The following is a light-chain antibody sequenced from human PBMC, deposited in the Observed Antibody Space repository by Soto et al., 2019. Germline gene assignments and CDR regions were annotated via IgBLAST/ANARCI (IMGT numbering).Light chain of an antibody. CDR3: QQYGSSPPYT. CDR2: GSS. V-gene: IGKV3-20*01. Sequence: EVVLTQSPGTLSLSPGERATLSCRASQSVSNNYFAWYQQKPGQAPRLVIVGSSARATGIPDRFSGSGSGTDFTLTISRLEPEDFAVYYCQQYGSSPPYTFGQGTKLEIK. CDR1: QSVSNNY. J-gene: IGKJ2*01.